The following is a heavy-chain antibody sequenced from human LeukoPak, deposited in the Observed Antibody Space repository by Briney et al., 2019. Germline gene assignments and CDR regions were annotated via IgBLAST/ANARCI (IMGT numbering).Heavy chain of an antibody. CDR2: IRSKANSYAT. V-gene: IGHV3-73*01. CDR3: ARVVSGGYSSIDY. CDR1: GFTFSGSA. J-gene: IGHJ4*02. Sequence: PGGSLRLSCAASGFTFSGSAMHWVRQASGKGLEWVGRIRSKANSYATAYAASVKGRFTISRDNSKNTLYLQMNSLRAEDTAVYYCARVVSGGYSSIDYWGQGTLVTVSS. D-gene: IGHD5-18*01.